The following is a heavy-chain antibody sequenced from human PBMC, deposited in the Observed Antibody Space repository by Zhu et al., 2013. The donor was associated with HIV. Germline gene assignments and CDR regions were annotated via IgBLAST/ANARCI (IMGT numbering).Heavy chain of an antibody. D-gene: IGHD2-2*01. CDR2: MNPNSGNT. CDR1: GYTFTSYD. V-gene: IGHV1-8*01. Sequence: QVQLVQSGAEVKKPGASVKVSCKASGYTFTSYDINWVRQATGQGLEWMGWMNPNSGNTGYAQKFQGRVTMTRNTSISTAYMELSSLRSEDTAVYYCAREVEYCSSTSCYANSMDVWGQGTTVTVSS. J-gene: IGHJ6*02. CDR3: AREVEYCSSTSCYANSMDV.